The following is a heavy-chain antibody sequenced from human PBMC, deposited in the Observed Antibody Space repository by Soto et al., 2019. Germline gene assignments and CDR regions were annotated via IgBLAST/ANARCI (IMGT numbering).Heavy chain of an antibody. V-gene: IGHV1-46*03. CDR2: INPSGGST. J-gene: IGHJ4*02. CDR1: GYTFTSYA. D-gene: IGHD1-1*01. CDR3: ARSLSRTGTTL. Sequence: ASVKVSCKASGYTFTSYAMHWVRQAPGQRLEWMGWINPSGGSTSYAQKFQGRVTMTRDTSTSTVYMELSSLRSEDTAVYYCARSLSRTGTTLWGQGILGTVSS.